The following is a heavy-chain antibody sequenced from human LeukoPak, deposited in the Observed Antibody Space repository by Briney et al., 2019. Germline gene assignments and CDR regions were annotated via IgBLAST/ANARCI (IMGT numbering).Heavy chain of an antibody. CDR3: ARVMAARREDLNWFDT. J-gene: IGHJ5*02. Sequence: SETLSLTCTVSGGSISSTGSYWGWIRQPPGKGLEWIGSTYYSGNTYNPSLKSRVTISVVTSKNQVSLNLTSVNAADTAMYYCARVMAARREDLNWFDTWGQGTVVIVSS. CDR2: TYYSGNT. D-gene: IGHD6-6*01. V-gene: IGHV4-39*07. CDR1: GGSISSTGSY.